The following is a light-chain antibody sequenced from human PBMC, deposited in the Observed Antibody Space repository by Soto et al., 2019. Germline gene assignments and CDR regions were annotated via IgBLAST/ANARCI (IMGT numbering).Light chain of an antibody. Sequence: DIQMPQSPSTLSGSVGDRVTITCRASQTISSWLAWYQQKPGKAPKLLIYKASTLKSGVPSRFSGSGSGTEFTLTISSLQPDDFATYYCQNYNSYSEAFGQGTKVDIK. CDR1: QTISSW. CDR2: KAS. J-gene: IGKJ1*01. CDR3: QNYNSYSEA. V-gene: IGKV1-5*03.